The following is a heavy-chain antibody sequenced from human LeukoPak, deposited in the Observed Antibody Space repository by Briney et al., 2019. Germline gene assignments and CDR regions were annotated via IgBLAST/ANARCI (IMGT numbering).Heavy chain of an antibody. V-gene: IGHV3-48*03. CDR1: GFTFSSYE. J-gene: IGHJ4*02. CDR2: ISSSGSTI. D-gene: IGHD6-19*01. CDR3: ASMGSGWYGDRPTY. Sequence: GGSLRLSCAASGFTFSSYEMNWVRQAPGKGLEWVSYISSSGSTIYYADSVRGRFTISRDNAKNSLYLQMNSLRAEDTAVYYCASMGSGWYGDRPTYWGQGTLVTVSS.